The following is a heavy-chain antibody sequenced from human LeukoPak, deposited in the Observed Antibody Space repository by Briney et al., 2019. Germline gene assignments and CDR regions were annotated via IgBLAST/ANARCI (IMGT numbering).Heavy chain of an antibody. V-gene: IGHV4-34*01. Sequence: SETLSLTCAVYGGSFSGYYWSWIRQPPGKGLEWIGEINHSGSTNYNPSLKSRVTISVDTSKNQFSLKLSSVTAADTAVYYCAGLGVVVPAAPGWFDPWGQGTLVTVPP. D-gene: IGHD2-2*01. CDR2: INHSGST. CDR1: GGSFSGYY. CDR3: AGLGVVVPAAPGWFDP. J-gene: IGHJ5*02.